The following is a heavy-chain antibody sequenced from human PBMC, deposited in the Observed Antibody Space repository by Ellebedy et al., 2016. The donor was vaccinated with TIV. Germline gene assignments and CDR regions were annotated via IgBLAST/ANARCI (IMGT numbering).Heavy chain of an antibody. D-gene: IGHD6-13*01. CDR2: IYTSGST. CDR1: GGSISSYY. Sequence: SETLSLTXTVSGGSISSYYWSWIRQPAGKGLEWIGRIYTSGSTNYNPSLKSRATMSVDTSKNQFSLKLSSVTAAATAVYYCARDKKGDSSSQNWFDPWGQGTLVTVSS. V-gene: IGHV4-4*07. CDR3: ARDKKGDSSSQNWFDP. J-gene: IGHJ5*02.